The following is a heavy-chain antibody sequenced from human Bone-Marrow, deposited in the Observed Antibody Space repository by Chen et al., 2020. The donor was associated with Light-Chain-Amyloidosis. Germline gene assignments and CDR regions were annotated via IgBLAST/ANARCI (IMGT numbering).Heavy chain of an antibody. CDR2: SSSSSSYI. Sequence: EVQLVESGGGLVQPGGSLSLSCAASGLTFRSYSMNWVRQAPGTGLEWVSSSSSSSSYIYYADSVKGRFTISRDNAKNSLYLQMSSLRAEDTAVYYCARRGAVAGIIDYWGQGTLVTVSS. CDR1: GLTFRSYS. D-gene: IGHD6-19*01. CDR3: ARRGAVAGIIDY. J-gene: IGHJ4*02. V-gene: IGHV3-21*01.